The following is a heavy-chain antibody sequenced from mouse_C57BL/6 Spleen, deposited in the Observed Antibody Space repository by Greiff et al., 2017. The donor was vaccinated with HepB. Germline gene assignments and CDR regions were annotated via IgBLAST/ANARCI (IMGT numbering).Heavy chain of an antibody. CDR1: GFTFSDYG. CDR3: ARETGTGYFDV. D-gene: IGHD4-1*01. CDR2: ISSGSSTI. V-gene: IGHV5-17*01. J-gene: IGHJ1*03. Sequence: EVKLMESGGGLVKPGGSLKLSCAASGFTFSDYGMHWVRQAPEKGLEWVAYISSGSSTIYYADTVKGRFTISRDNAKNTLFLQMTSLRSEDTAMYYCARETGTGYFDVWGTGTTVTVSS.